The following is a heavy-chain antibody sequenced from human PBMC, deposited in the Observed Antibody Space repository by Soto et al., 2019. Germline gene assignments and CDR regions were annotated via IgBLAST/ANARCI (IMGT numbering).Heavy chain of an antibody. CDR3: AKDLPYYDFWSGHFDY. V-gene: IGHV3-30*18. CDR1: GFTFTSYG. D-gene: IGHD3-3*01. J-gene: IGHJ4*02. Sequence: QVQLVESGGGVVQPGRSLRLSCAASGFTFTSYGMHWVRQAPCKGLEWVAVISYDGSNKYYADSVKGRFTISRDNSKNTLYLQMNSLSAEDTAVYHCAKDLPYYDFWSGHFDYWGQGTLVTVSS. CDR2: ISYDGSNK.